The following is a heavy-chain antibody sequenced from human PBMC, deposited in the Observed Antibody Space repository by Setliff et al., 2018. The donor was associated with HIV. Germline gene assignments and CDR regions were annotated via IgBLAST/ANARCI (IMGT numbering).Heavy chain of an antibody. Sequence: PGGSLRLSCAASGFTFSGYGFHWVRQAPGKGLEWVAVISYGGSYKYYADSVKGRFIISRDNAKNSLYLQMSSLTSEDTAFYYCARGRINYGDYYYWGQGTLVTVSS. D-gene: IGHD4-17*01. V-gene: IGHV3-30*12. CDR3: ARGRINYGDYYY. CDR1: GFTFSGYG. CDR2: ISYGGSYK. J-gene: IGHJ4*02.